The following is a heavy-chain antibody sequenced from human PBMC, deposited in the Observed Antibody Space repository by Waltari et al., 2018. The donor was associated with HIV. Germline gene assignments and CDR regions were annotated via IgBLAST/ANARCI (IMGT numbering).Heavy chain of an antibody. V-gene: IGHV4-39*01. D-gene: IGHD3-3*01. J-gene: IGHJ4*02. CDR1: GGSISSSCYS. Sequence: QLQLQESGPGLVKPSETLSLTCPVSGGSISSSCYSWGWIGQPPGRGLEWIESIYYSGSTYYNPSLKSRVTISVDTSKNQFSLKLSSVTAADTAVYYCARHWGGDGYKFLVAVDYWGQGTLVTVSS. CDR3: ARHWGGDGYKFLVAVDY. CDR2: IYYSGST.